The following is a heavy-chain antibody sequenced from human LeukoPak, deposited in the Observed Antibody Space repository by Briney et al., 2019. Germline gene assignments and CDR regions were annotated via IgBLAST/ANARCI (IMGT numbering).Heavy chain of an antibody. CDR1: GFTFTSYA. V-gene: IGHV3-33*08. CDR2: IWNDGSNK. Sequence: GGSLRLSCAASGFTFTSYAMTWVRQAPGKGLEWVAVIWNDGSNKYYADSVKGRFTISRDNSKNTLYLQMNSLRAEDTAVYYCARESGYTYGAWGQGTLVTVSS. J-gene: IGHJ4*02. D-gene: IGHD6-13*01. CDR3: ARESGYTYGA.